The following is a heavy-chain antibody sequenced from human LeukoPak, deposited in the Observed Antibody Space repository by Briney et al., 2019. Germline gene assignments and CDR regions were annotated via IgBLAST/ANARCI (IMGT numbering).Heavy chain of an antibody. CDR2: LYTGGGT. Sequence: GGSLRLSCAASGFTVMTTYMRGVRQAPGKGPEGVSVLYTGGGTDYADSVKGRFTISRDNSKNTLYLQMNSLRPEDTAVYYCAKAAGSRSDAFDIWGQGTMVTVSS. V-gene: IGHV3-53*05. CDR1: GFTVMTTY. CDR3: AKAAGSRSDAFDI. J-gene: IGHJ3*02. D-gene: IGHD3-10*01.